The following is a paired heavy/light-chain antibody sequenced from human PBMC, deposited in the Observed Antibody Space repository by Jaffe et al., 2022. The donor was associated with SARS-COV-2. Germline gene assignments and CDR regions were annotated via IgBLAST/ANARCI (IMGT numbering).Light chain of an antibody. Sequence: QSVLTQPPSVSAAPGQKVTISCSGSSSNIGNNDVSWYQQLPGAAPKLLIYENDKRPSGIPDRFSGSKSGTSATLGITGLQTGDEADYYCGTWDTSLNAGGVFGGGTKLTVL. CDR1: SSNIGNND. CDR3: GTWDTSLNAGGV. J-gene: IGLJ3*02. V-gene: IGLV1-51*02. CDR2: END.
Heavy chain of an antibody. D-gene: IGHD1-7*01. CDR1: GGSISSSGFY. J-gene: IGHJ4*02. V-gene: IGHV4-31*03. CDR3: ARDRGSITGTVFDS. Sequence: QVQLQESGPGLVKASQTLSLTCNVSGGSISSSGFYWNWIRQYPGKGLEWIGYIHHSGTTDYNASLKSRITMSKDTSKNQFTLKLSSVTAADTAVYFCARDRGSITGTVFDSWGQGTLVTVSS. CDR2: IHHSGTT.